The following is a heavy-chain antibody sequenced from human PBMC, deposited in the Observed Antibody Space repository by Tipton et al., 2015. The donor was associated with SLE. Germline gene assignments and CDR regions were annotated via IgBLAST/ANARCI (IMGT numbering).Heavy chain of an antibody. Sequence: SLRLSCAASGFTFSSYAMSWVRQAPGKGLEWFSAFSGSGGSTYYADSVKGRFTISRDNSKNTLYLQMNSLRAEDTAVYYCAKDVTIFGVVIAEYFQHWGQGTLVTVSS. D-gene: IGHD3-3*01. J-gene: IGHJ1*01. CDR1: GFTFSSYA. CDR3: AKDVTIFGVVIAEYFQH. CDR2: FSGSGGST. V-gene: IGHV3-23*01.